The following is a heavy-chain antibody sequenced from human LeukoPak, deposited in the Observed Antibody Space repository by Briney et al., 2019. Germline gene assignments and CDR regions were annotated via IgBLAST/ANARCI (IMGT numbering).Heavy chain of an antibody. J-gene: IGHJ5*02. CDR2: ISYDGSNR. CDR3: ARGHGADWFDP. D-gene: IGHD4-17*01. CDR1: GFTFSSYA. Sequence: GRSLRLSCAASGFTFSSYAVHWVRQAPGKGLEWVAVISYDGSNRYYADSVKGRFTISRDNSKNTLYLQMNSLRAEDTAVYYCARGHGADWFDPWGQGTLVTVSS. V-gene: IGHV3-30-3*01.